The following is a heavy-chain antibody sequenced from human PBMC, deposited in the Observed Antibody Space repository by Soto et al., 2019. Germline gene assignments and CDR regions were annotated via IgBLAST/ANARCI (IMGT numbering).Heavy chain of an antibody. CDR3: ARDIGGRGGSCYDYGMDV. CDR2: ISSSSRTI. J-gene: IGHJ6*02. V-gene: IGHV3-48*02. Sequence: EVQLVESGGGLVQPGGSLRLSCAASGFTFSGYSMNWVRQAPGKGLEWVSYISSSSRTIYYADSVKGRFTISRDNANNSLYLQLNSLRDEDTAVYYCARDIGGRGGSCYDYGMDVWGQGTTVTVSS. CDR1: GFTFSGYS. D-gene: IGHD2-15*01.